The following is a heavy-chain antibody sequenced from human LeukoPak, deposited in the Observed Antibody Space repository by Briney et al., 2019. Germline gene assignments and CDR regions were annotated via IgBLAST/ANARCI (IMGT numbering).Heavy chain of an antibody. CDR3: AKVQYSSRLYYFDY. D-gene: IGHD6-19*01. CDR2: MNPNSGNT. J-gene: IGHJ4*02. Sequence: GASVKVSCRASGYTFTSYDINGVRQATGQGLEWMGWMNPNSGNTGYAQKFQGRVTMTRNTSISTAYMELSSLRSEDTAVYYCAKVQYSSRLYYFDYWGQGTLVTVSS. V-gene: IGHV1-8*01. CDR1: GYTFTSYD.